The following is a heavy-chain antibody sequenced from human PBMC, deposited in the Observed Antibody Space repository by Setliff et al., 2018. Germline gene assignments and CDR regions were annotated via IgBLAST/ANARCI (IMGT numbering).Heavy chain of an antibody. Sequence: GGSLRLSCVVSGFSFSNYGMTWVRQAPGKGLEWISYISASSGTRYYADSVKGRFTISRDNANQSLYLQMNSLRAEDTAVYYCARLALTGYDSSGYYYALEYYYYMDVWGKGTTVTVSS. CDR2: ISASSGTR. D-gene: IGHD3-22*01. CDR3: ARLALTGYDSSGYYYALEYYYYMDV. V-gene: IGHV3-48*01. CDR1: GFSFSNYG. J-gene: IGHJ6*03.